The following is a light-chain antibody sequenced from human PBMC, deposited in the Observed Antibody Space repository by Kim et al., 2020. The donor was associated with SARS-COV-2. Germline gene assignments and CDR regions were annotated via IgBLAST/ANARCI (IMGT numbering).Light chain of an antibody. CDR2: GAS. J-gene: IGKJ1*01. V-gene: IGKV3-20*01. CDR3: QQYGASART. CDR1: HSIRSST. Sequence: SPGERAPLSCLASHSIRSSTLACYQQKPGQPPGLLIYGASTSTPVIPERFSGSGSGTDFTLSINRLEPEDFAVYYCQQYGASARTFVHWSKVDIK.